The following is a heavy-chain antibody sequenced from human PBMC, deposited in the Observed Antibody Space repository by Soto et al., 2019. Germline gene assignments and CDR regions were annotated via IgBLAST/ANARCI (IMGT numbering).Heavy chain of an antibody. D-gene: IGHD5-18*01. V-gene: IGHV4-39*02. Sequence: SETLSLTCTVTGVSIGTADYYWGWIRQPPGKGLEWIGSIYYSGSTYYNPSLKSRVTIFVDTSKNQFSLKLSSVTAADTAVYYCARDPHYSYGLTLNWFDPWGQGTLVTVSS. CDR3: ARDPHYSYGLTLNWFDP. CDR2: IYYSGST. CDR1: GVSIGTADYY. J-gene: IGHJ5*02.